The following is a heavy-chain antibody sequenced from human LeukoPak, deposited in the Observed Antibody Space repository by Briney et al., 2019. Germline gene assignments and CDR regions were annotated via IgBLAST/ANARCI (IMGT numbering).Heavy chain of an antibody. Sequence: ASVKVSCKASGYTFTGYGISWVRQAPGQGLEWMGWISAYNGNTNYAQKLQGRVTMTTDTSTSTAYMELRSLRSDDTAVYYCARTQGAVADDAFDIWGQGTMVTVSS. J-gene: IGHJ3*02. CDR3: ARTQGAVADDAFDI. CDR1: GYTFTGYG. D-gene: IGHD6-19*01. V-gene: IGHV1-18*01. CDR2: ISAYNGNT.